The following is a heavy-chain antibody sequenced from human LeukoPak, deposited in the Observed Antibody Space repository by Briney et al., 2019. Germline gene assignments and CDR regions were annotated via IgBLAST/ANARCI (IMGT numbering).Heavy chain of an antibody. CDR2: IKGDGSST. Sequence: GGSLRLSCAASGFTFSDYWMHWVRQAPGKGLVWVSRIKGDGSSTSYADSVKGRFTISRDNAKNTLYLQMNSLRAEDTAVYYCAGWDYQHEPHFDHWGQGTLITVSS. J-gene: IGHJ4*02. CDR1: GFTFSDYW. D-gene: IGHD1-7*01. V-gene: IGHV3-74*01. CDR3: AGWDYQHEPHFDH.